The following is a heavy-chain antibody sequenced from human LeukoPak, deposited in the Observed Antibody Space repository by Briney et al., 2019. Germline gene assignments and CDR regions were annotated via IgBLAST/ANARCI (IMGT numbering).Heavy chain of an antibody. CDR1: GGSISSGGYY. V-gene: IGHV4-31*03. D-gene: IGHD5-18*01. J-gene: IGHJ4*01. CDR2: IYYSGST. CDR3: ARGRGDSYGPINHLDY. Sequence: SQTLSLTCTVSGGSISSGGYYWSWIRQHPGKGLEWIGYIYYSGSTYYNPSLKSRVTISVDTSKNQFSLKLSSVTAADTAVYYCARGRGDSYGPINHLDYSGHGALVTGSS.